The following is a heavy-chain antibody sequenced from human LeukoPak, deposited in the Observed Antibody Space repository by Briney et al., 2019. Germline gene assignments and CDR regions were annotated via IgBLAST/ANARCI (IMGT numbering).Heavy chain of an antibody. CDR1: GYTFTGYY. CDR2: INPNSGGT. J-gene: IGHJ3*02. CDR3: AGGGGGLGRIVGATIRNDAFDI. Sequence: ASVKVSCKASGYTFTGYYMHWVRQAPGQGLEWMGWINPNSGGTNYAQKFQGRVTMTRDTSTSTAYMELSRLRSDDTAVYYCAGGGGGLGRIVGATIRNDAFDIWGQGTMVTVSS. V-gene: IGHV1-2*02. D-gene: IGHD1-26*01.